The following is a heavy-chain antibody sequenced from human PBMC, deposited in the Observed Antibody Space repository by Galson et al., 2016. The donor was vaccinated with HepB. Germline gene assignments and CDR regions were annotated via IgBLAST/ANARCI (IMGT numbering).Heavy chain of an antibody. CDR2: TYYRSTWAY. V-gene: IGHV6-1*01. J-gene: IGHJ6*02. CDR3: ASGKWSLGMGV. CDR1: GDGVSSNSAA. D-gene: IGHD2-15*01. Sequence: CAISGDGVSSNSAAWNCIRQSPSRGLEWLGRTYYRSTWAYDYAVSVRGRITINPDTSKNQFSLHLNSVTPEDKAVYYCASGKWSLGMGVWGQGTTVTVSS.